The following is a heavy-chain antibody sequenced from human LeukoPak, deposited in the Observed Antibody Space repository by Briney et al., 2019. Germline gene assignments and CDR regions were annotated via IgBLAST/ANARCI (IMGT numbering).Heavy chain of an antibody. V-gene: IGHV4-38-2*02. CDR1: GYSISSGYY. J-gene: IGHJ4*02. Sequence: IPSETLSLTCSVSGYSISSGYYWGWIRQPPGKGLEWIGSIYYSGSTYYNPSLKSRVTISVDTSKNQFSLKLSSVTAADTAVYYCARDSTGVDYWGQGTLVTVSS. CDR3: ARDSTGVDY. CDR2: IYYSGST.